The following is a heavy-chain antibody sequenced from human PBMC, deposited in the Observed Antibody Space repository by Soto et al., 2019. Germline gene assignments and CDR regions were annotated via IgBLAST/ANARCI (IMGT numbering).Heavy chain of an antibody. CDR3: GREVGSSWRGNWFDP. Sequence: EVQLVESGGGLIQPGGSLRLSCAAFGFTVSSHYMSWVRQAPGKGLEWVSVIYSGGSTYYTDSVKGRFTTSSDNSKKTLYLQMNSLTVEDTAVYYCGREVGSSWRGNWFDPWGQGTLVTVSS. D-gene: IGHD1-26*01. J-gene: IGHJ5*02. V-gene: IGHV3-53*01. CDR1: GFTVSSHY. CDR2: IYSGGST.